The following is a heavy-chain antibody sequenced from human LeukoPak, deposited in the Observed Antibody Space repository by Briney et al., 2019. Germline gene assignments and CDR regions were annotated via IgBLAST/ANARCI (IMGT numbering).Heavy chain of an antibody. CDR2: IIPIFGTA. CDR1: GGTFSSYA. J-gene: IGHJ4*02. D-gene: IGHD5-18*01. Sequence: SVKVSCKASGGTFSSYAISWVRQAPGQGLEWMGGIIPIFGTANYAPKFQGRVTITADESTSTAYMELSSLRSEDTAVYYCARGDVDTAMALAFDYWGQGTLVTVFS. V-gene: IGHV1-69*01. CDR3: ARGDVDTAMALAFDY.